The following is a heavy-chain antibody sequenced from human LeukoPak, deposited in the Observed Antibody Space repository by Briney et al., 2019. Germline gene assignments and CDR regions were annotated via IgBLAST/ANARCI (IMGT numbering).Heavy chain of an antibody. Sequence: SETLSLTCTVSGDSVSIYYWSWIRQPPGKGLEWIGYIYYRGNTNYNPSLKSRVTMAVDTSKNQFSLKLSSVTAADTAVYYCARTFSESYYYYGMDVWGQGTTVTVSS. V-gene: IGHV4-59*02. CDR1: GDSVSIYY. CDR2: IYYRGNT. D-gene: IGHD1-26*01. J-gene: IGHJ6*02. CDR3: ARTFSESYYYYGMDV.